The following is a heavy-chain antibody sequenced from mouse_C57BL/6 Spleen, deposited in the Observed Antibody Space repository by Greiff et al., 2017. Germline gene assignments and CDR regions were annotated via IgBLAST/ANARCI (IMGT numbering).Heavy chain of an antibody. CDR3: ARSLYGSRAWFAY. V-gene: IGHV1-63*01. D-gene: IGHD1-1*01. Sequence: QVQLKESGAELVRPGTSVKMSCKASGYTFTNYWIGWAKQRPGHGLEWIGDIYPGGGYTNYNEKFKGKATLTADKSSSTAYMQFSSLTSEDSAIYYCARSLYGSRAWFAYWGQGTLVTVSA. CDR1: GYTFTNYW. CDR2: IYPGGGYT. J-gene: IGHJ3*01.